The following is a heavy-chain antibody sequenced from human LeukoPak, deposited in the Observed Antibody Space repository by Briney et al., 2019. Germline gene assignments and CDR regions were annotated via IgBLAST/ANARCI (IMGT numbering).Heavy chain of an antibody. CDR1: GGSISSGGYS. CDR3: ARANRIYGASDY. Sequence: PSETLSLTCAVSGGSISSGGYSWSWIRQPPGKGLEWIGYIYYSGSTYYNPSLKSRVTISVDTSKNQFSLKLSSVTAADTAVYYCARANRIYGASDYWGQGTLVTVSS. J-gene: IGHJ4*02. CDR2: IYYSGST. D-gene: IGHD4-17*01. V-gene: IGHV4-30-4*07.